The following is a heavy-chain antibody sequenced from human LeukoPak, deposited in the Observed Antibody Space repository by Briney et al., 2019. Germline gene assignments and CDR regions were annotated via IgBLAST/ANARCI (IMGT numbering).Heavy chain of an antibody. D-gene: IGHD3-16*01. CDR1: GFAFRTHL. CDR2: LNAEGGNT. V-gene: IGHV3-7*01. J-gene: IGHJ6*02. CDR3: GRDGVPGGRDV. Sequence: GESLRLSCAASGFAFRTHLMYWVRQAPGEGLELVADLNAEGGNTKYVDSVKRRFAISRANAKNSLDLQMKSMRVEDTAVYYCGRDGVPGGRDVWGQGTTVTV.